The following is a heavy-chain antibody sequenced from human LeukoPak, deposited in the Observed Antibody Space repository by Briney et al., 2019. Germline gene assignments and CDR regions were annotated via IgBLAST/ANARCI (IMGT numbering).Heavy chain of an antibody. CDR1: GGSISSYY. CDR2: IYTSGST. D-gene: IGHD4-17*01. V-gene: IGHV4-4*09. CDR3: ARELLPGDYGSDY. Sequence: SETLSLTCTVSGGSISSYYWSWIRQPPGKGLEWIGYIYTSGSTKYNPSLKSRVTISVDTSQSQFSLKLSSVTAADTAVYYCARELLPGDYGSDYWGQGTLVTVSS. J-gene: IGHJ4*02.